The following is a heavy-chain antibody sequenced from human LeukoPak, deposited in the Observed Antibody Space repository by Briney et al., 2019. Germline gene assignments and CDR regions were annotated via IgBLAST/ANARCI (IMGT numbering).Heavy chain of an antibody. CDR3: ASFYGSGSYSYYGMDV. Sequence: ASVKVSCKVSGYTLTELSMHWVRQAPGKGLEWMGGFDREDGETIYAQKFQGRDTMTEDTSTDTAYMELSSLRSEDTAVYYCASFYGSGSYSYYGMDVWGKGTTVTVSS. CDR2: FDREDGET. D-gene: IGHD3-10*01. V-gene: IGHV1-24*01. J-gene: IGHJ6*04. CDR1: GYTLTELS.